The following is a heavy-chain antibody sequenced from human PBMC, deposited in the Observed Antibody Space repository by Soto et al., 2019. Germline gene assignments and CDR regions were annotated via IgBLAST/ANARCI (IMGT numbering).Heavy chain of an antibody. CDR2: IDVGSANA. Sequence: QMQLVQSGPEVKKPGTSVKVSCKTSGFTFSSSAVHWVRQARGHRLQWIGWIDVGSANANYAQMLQERVTSSRDMATSTAYMEVSSLRPEDTAVYYCAEAVGGYIYGLARHRGPGTLVTVSS. CDR3: AEAVGGYIYGLARH. V-gene: IGHV1-58*01. D-gene: IGHD4-17*01. CDR1: GFTFSSSA. J-gene: IGHJ4*02.